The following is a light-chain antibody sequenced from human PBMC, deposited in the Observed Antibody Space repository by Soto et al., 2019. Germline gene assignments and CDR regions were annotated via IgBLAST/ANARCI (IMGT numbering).Light chain of an antibody. CDR1: QDISNS. CDR2: DTS. V-gene: IGKV1-33*01. CDR3: QQYDNLPYT. J-gene: IGKJ2*01. Sequence: DIQMTQSPSSLSASVGNRVTITCQASQDISNSLNWFQQKPGKAPKLLIYDTSNLETGVPSRFSGSGSGTDFSITISSLQPEDIVTYYCQQYDNLPYTFGQGTNLEIK.